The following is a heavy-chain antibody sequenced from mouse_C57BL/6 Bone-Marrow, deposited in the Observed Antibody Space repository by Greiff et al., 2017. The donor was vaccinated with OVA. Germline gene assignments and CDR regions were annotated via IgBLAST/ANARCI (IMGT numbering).Heavy chain of an antibody. CDR3: ARPPFAY. Sequence: DVHLVESGGGLVKPGGSLKLSCAASGFTFSSYTMSWVRQTPEKRLEWVATISGGGGNTYYPDSVKGRFTISRDNAKNTLYLQMSSLRSEDTALYYCARPPFAYWGQGTLVTVSA. J-gene: IGHJ3*01. CDR1: GFTFSSYT. CDR2: ISGGGGNT. V-gene: IGHV5-9*01.